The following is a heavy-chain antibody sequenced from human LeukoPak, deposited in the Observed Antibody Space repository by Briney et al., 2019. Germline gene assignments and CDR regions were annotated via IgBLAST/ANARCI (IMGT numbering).Heavy chain of an antibody. CDR3: ARDGEYYYDSSGYYGDY. V-gene: IGHV3-21*01. CDR2: ISSSSSYI. CDR1: GFTFSSYW. Sequence: GGSLRLSCAASGFTFSSYWMHWVRQAPGKGLEWVSSISSSSSYIYYADSVKGRFTISRDNAKNSLYLQMNSLRAEDTAVYYCARDGEYYYDSSGYYGDYWGQGTLVTVSS. D-gene: IGHD3-22*01. J-gene: IGHJ4*02.